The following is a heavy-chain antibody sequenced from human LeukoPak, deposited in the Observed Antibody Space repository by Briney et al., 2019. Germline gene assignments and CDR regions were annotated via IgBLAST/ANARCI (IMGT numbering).Heavy chain of an antibody. D-gene: IGHD5-12*01. CDR1: GFTFDNYA. Sequence: GGSLRLSCSASGFTFDNYAMHLVRQAPGKGLEWVSALSGAGGSTFYIDSVKGRFTISRDNSKNTLYLQMNSLRAEDTALYYCVKDRTPYSGYDPEAFDIWGRGTMVIVSS. CDR3: VKDRTPYSGYDPEAFDI. CDR2: LSGAGGST. V-gene: IGHV3-23*01. J-gene: IGHJ3*02.